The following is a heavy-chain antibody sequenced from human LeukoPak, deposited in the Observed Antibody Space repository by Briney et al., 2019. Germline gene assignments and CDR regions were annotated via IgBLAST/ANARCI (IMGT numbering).Heavy chain of an antibody. V-gene: IGHV4-59*01. Sequence: SETLSLTCTVSGGSISSYYWSWIRQPPGKGLGWIGYIYYSGSTNYNPSLKSRVTISVDTSKNQFSLKLSSVTAADTAVYYCARGNPTPSTQRLVLPFDYWGQGTLVTVSS. CDR3: ARGNPTPSTQRLVLPFDY. CDR1: GGSISSYY. D-gene: IGHD6-19*01. J-gene: IGHJ4*02. CDR2: IYYSGST.